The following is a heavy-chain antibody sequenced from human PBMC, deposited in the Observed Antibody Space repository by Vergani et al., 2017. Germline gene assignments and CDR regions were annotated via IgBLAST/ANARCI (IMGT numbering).Heavy chain of an antibody. CDR2: IWYDGSNK. D-gene: IGHD3-22*01. V-gene: IGHV3-33*01. CDR3: ARRKVGGYYYDSSGYYSEFDY. J-gene: IGHJ4*02. Sequence: QVQLVESGGGVVQPGRSLRLSCAASGFTFSSYGMHWVRQAPGKGLEWVAVIWYDGSNKYYADSVKGRFTISRDNSKNTLYLQMNSLRAEDTAVYYCARRKVGGYYYDSSGYYSEFDYWGQGTLVTVSS. CDR1: GFTFSSYG.